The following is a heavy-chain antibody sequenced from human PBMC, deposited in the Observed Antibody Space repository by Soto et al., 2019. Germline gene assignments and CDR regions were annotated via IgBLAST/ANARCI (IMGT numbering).Heavy chain of an antibody. V-gene: IGHV5-10-1*03. J-gene: IGHJ4*02. CDR1: GYIFATYW. CDR3: ARETGTYSNDF. D-gene: IGHD4-4*01. CDR2: IDPSDSEA. Sequence: EVQLVQSGAEVKKPGESLRIACKGSGYIFATYWINWVRQLPGKGLEWMGRIDPSDSEANYGPSFQGHVTMSVDTSTNTAYLQWSILKASDSATYYCARETGTYSNDFWGQGTLVSVFS.